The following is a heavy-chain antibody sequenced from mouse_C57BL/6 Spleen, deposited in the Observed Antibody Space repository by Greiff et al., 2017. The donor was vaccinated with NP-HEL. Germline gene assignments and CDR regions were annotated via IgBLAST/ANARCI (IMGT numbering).Heavy chain of an antibody. Sequence: EVHLVESGGGLVKPGGSLKLSCAASGFTFSDYGMHWVRQAPEKGLEWVAYISSGSSTIYYADTVKGRFTISRDNAKNTLFLQMTSLRSEDTAMYYCASTTVHYFDYWGQGTTLTVSS. CDR2: ISSGSSTI. CDR1: GFTFSDYG. CDR3: ASTTVHYFDY. V-gene: IGHV5-17*01. J-gene: IGHJ2*01. D-gene: IGHD1-1*01.